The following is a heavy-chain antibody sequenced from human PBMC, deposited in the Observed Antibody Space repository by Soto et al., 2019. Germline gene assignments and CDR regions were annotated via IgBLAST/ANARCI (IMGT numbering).Heavy chain of an antibody. CDR2: ISYDGSNK. CDR3: AKDHADALDY. CDR1: GFTFSSYG. J-gene: IGHJ4*02. V-gene: IGHV3-30*18. Sequence: GGSLRLSCAASGFTFSSYGMHWVRQAPGKGLEWVAVISYDGSNKYYADSVKGRFTISRDNSKNTLYLQMNSLRAEDTAVYYCAKDHADALDYWGQGTLVTVSS.